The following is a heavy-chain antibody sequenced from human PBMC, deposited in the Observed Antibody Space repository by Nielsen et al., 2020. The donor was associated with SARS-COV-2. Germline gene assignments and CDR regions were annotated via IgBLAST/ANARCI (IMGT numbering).Heavy chain of an antibody. Sequence: VRQAPGKGLEWVAVIWYDGSNKYYADSVKGRFTISRDNSKNTLYLQMNSLRAEDTAVYYCARDVGNYDFWSGYSAFYYYYYYYMDVWGKGTTVTVSS. CDR2: IWYDGSNK. D-gene: IGHD3-3*01. J-gene: IGHJ6*03. V-gene: IGHV3-33*01. CDR3: ARDVGNYDFWSGYSAFYYYYYYYMDV.